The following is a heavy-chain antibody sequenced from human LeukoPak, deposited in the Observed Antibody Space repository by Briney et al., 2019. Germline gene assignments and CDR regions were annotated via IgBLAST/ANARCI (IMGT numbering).Heavy chain of an antibody. CDR1: RFTFSSYS. CDR2: ISSSSYI. CDR3: ASIVEEFGELLYDY. D-gene: IGHD3-10*01. J-gene: IGHJ4*02. Sequence: GGSLRLSCAASRFTFSSYSMNWVRQAPGKGLEWVSSISSSSYIYYADSVKGRFTISRDNTKNSLYLQMNSLRAEDTAVYYCASIVEEFGELLYDYWGQGTLVTVSS. V-gene: IGHV3-21*01.